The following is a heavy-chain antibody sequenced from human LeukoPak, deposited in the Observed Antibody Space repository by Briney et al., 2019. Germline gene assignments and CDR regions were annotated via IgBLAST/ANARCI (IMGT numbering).Heavy chain of an antibody. CDR3: AREGGFYRPLDY. Sequence: PSETLSLTCTVSGGSISSYYWSWIRQPPGKGLEWIGYIYYSGSTNYNPSLKSRVTISVDTSKNQFSLKLTSVTAADTAVYYCAREGGFYRPLDYSGQGTLVTVSS. V-gene: IGHV4-59*12. CDR1: GGSISSYY. D-gene: IGHD3-3*01. J-gene: IGHJ4*02. CDR2: IYYSGST.